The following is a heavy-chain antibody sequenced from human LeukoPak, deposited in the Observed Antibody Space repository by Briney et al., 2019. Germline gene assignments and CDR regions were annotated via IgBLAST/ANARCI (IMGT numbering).Heavy chain of an antibody. D-gene: IGHD3-3*01. CDR2: INPSGGST. CDR1: GYTFTSYY. Sequence: ASVKVSCKASGYTFTSYYMHWVRQAPGQGLEWMGIINPSGGSTSYAQKFQGRVTMTRDMSTSTVYMELSSLRSEDTAVYYCARDRSDDFWSGAIFDYWSQGTLVTVSS. CDR3: ARDRSDDFWSGAIFDY. J-gene: IGHJ4*02. V-gene: IGHV1-46*01.